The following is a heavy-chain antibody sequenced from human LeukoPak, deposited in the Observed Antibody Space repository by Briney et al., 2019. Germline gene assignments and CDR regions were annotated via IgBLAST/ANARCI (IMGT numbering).Heavy chain of an antibody. D-gene: IGHD1-7*01. J-gene: IGHJ4*02. CDR1: GFTFSSYA. CDR3: AKDAGTTGEGGPDY. Sequence: PGGSLRLSCAASGFTFSSYAMSWVRQAPGEGLEWVSAIGGGGGGTYYADSVKGRFTISRDNSKNTLYLQMNSLRAEDTAIYYCAKDAGTTGEGGPDYWGQGTLVTVSS. V-gene: IGHV3-23*01. CDR2: IGGGGGGT.